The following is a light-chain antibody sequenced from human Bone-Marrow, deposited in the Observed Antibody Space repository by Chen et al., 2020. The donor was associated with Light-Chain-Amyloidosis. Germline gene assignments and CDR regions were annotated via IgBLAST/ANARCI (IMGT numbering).Light chain of an antibody. J-gene: IGKJ3*01. Sequence: DIQMTQTPSSLSASVGERVTITCRASQTISIYVNWYQQKPGIAPKLLIFSTSTLQSGVPSRFSCSGSGTAFTRTINSLQTEDFASYECQQSYTNPFTFGPGT. CDR3: QQSYTNPFT. CDR2: STS. CDR1: QTISIY. V-gene: IGKV1-39*01.